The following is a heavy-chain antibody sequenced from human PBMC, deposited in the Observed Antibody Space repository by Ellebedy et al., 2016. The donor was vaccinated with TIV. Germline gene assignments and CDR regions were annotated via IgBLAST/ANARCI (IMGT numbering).Heavy chain of an antibody. D-gene: IGHD2-2*01. CDR1: GDSISSHY. Sequence: SETLSLXXTVSGDSISSHYWSWIRQPPGKGLEWIGYISYSGSTNYNPSLKSRVFISVDTYKNQFSLRLTSVTAADTAVYYCARFRSGIVVAPAHYGMDVWGQGTTVTVSS. J-gene: IGHJ6*02. V-gene: IGHV4-59*08. CDR2: ISYSGST. CDR3: ARFRSGIVVAPAHYGMDV.